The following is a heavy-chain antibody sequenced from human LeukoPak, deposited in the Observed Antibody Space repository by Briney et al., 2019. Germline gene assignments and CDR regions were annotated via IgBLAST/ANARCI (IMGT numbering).Heavy chain of an antibody. D-gene: IGHD2-21*02. Sequence: SETLSLTCTVSGGSFSSYYWSWIRQPPGKGLEWIGYIYYSGSTNYNPSLKSRVTISVDTSKNQFSPKLSSVTAADTAVYYCARSGGLTAMVFYWGQGTLVTVSS. CDR3: ARSGGLTAMVFY. CDR2: IYYSGST. V-gene: IGHV4-59*01. CDR1: GGSFSSYY. J-gene: IGHJ4*02.